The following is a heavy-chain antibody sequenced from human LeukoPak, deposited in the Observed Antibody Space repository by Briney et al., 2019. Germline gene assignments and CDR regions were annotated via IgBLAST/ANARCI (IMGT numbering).Heavy chain of an antibody. CDR2: IKQDGSEK. Sequence: PGGSLRLSCAASGFTFSSYWMSWVRQAPGKGLEWVANIKQDGSEKYYVDSVKGRFTISRDNAKNSLYLQMNSLRAEDTAVYYCAKYPTYYDFWSGNPLGMDVWGKGTTVTVSS. D-gene: IGHD3-3*01. J-gene: IGHJ6*03. CDR3: AKYPTYYDFWSGNPLGMDV. V-gene: IGHV3-7*01. CDR1: GFTFSSYW.